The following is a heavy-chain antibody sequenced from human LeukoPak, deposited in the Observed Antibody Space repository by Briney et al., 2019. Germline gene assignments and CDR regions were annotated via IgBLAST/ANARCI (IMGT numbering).Heavy chain of an antibody. CDR3: ARGRRGSYYFDY. CDR2: MNPNSGNT. D-gene: IGHD2-15*01. Sequence: ASVKVSCKASGYTFTSYDINWVRQATGQGLVWMGWMNPNSGNTGYAQKFQGRVTMTRNTSISTAYMELSSLRSEDTAVYYCARGRRGSYYFDYWGQGTLVTVSS. V-gene: IGHV1-8*01. J-gene: IGHJ4*02. CDR1: GYTFTSYD.